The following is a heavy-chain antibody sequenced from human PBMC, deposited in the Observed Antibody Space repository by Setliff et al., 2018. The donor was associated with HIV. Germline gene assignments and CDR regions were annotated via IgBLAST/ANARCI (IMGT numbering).Heavy chain of an antibody. J-gene: IGHJ4*02. V-gene: IGHV4-39*07. CDR3: ARHVARFDYDTGGYYVSHFDY. CDR1: GDSISSNNYY. Sequence: PSETLSLTCTVSGDSISSNNYYWAWIRQSPGKGLEWIGCIFYGGSVYGSGRTFFNPSLKSRVTISVDTSKNQFSVRLSSVSAADTAVYFCARHVARFDYDTGGYYVSHFDYWGQGTQVTVSS. D-gene: IGHD3-22*01. CDR2: IFYGGSVYGSGRT.